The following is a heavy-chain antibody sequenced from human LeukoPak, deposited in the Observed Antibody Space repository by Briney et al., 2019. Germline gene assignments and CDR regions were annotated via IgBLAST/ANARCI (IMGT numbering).Heavy chain of an antibody. CDR1: GGSISSGGYY. CDR3: ARVMVRGVNFYDY. Sequence: SSQTLSLTCTVSGGSISSGGYYWSWIRQHPGKGLEWIGYIYYRGSTYYNPSLKSRVTISVDTSKNQFSLKLSSVTAADTAVYYCARVMVRGVNFYDYWGQGTLVTVSS. D-gene: IGHD3-10*01. CDR2: IYYRGST. V-gene: IGHV4-30-4*08. J-gene: IGHJ4*02.